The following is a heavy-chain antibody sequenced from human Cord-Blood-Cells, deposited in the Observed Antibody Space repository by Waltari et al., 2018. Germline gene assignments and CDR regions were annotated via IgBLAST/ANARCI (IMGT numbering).Heavy chain of an antibody. CDR3: ARDRYDILTGYYNFDY. CDR2: ISSSSSTI. V-gene: IGHV3-48*02. J-gene: IGHJ4*02. D-gene: IGHD3-9*01. Sequence: EVQLVESGGGLVQPGGSLRLSCAASGFTFSSYSMNWVRQAPGKGLEWVSYISSSSSTIYYADSVKGRFTISRDNAKNSLYLQMNSLRDEDTAVYYCARDRYDILTGYYNFDYWGQGTLVTVSS. CDR1: GFTFSSYS.